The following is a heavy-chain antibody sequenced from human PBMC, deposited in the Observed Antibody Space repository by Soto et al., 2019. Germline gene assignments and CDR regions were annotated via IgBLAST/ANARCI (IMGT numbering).Heavy chain of an antibody. J-gene: IGHJ6*02. Sequence: PSDTLSLTCAVSGGSISSGGYSWSWIRQPPGKGLEWIGYIYHSGSTYYNPSLKSRVTISVDRSKNQLSLKLSSVTAADTAVYYCARDASELLGTDRYGMDVWGQGTTVNVSS. CDR3: ARDASELLGTDRYGMDV. CDR2: IYHSGST. CDR1: GGSISSGGYS. V-gene: IGHV4-30-2*01. D-gene: IGHD1-7*01.